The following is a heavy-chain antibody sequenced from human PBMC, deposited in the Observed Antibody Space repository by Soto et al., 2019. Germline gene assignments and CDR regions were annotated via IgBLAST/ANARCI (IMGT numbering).Heavy chain of an antibody. D-gene: IGHD3-9*01. Sequence: QVQLQESGPGLVKPSQTLSLTCTVSGGSISSGGYYWSWIRQHPGKGLEWIGEIYHSGSINYNPSLKSRVTISVDKSKNQFSLKLSSVTAADTAVYYCARDRRNYDILTARNYYGMDVWGRGTTVTVSS. CDR3: ARDRRNYDILTARNYYGMDV. CDR1: GGSISSGGYY. J-gene: IGHJ6*02. V-gene: IGHV4-31*03. CDR2: IYHSGSI.